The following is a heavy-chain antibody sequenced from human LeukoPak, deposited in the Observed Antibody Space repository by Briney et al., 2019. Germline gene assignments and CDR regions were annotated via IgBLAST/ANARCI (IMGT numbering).Heavy chain of an antibody. Sequence: SGGSLRLSCAASGFTFSSYSMNWVRQAPGKGLEWVSSISSSSSYIYYADSVEGRFTISRDNAKNSLYLQMNSLRAEDTAVYYCARDLSIKGNTATDYWGQGTLVTVSS. CDR3: ARDLSIKGNTATDY. CDR1: GFTFSSYS. D-gene: IGHD5-18*01. CDR2: ISSSSSYI. V-gene: IGHV3-21*01. J-gene: IGHJ4*02.